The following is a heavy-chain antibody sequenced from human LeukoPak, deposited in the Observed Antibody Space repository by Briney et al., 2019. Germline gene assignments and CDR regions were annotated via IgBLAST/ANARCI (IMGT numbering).Heavy chain of an antibody. Sequence: GGSLRLSCAPSGFMFNNYAMSGVRQAPGKGLEWVSGINSGERRYYADSVRGRFTISRDNSKNTLYLQMHSLRAEDTAVYFCARGWYNFDYWGQGTLVTVSS. V-gene: IGHV3-23*01. CDR3: ARGWYNFDY. J-gene: IGHJ4*02. CDR1: GFMFNNYA. CDR2: INSGERR. D-gene: IGHD6-19*01.